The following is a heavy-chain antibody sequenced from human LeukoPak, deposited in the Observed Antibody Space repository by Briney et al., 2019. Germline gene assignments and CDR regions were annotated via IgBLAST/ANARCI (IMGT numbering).Heavy chain of an antibody. CDR2: IIPIFGTA. V-gene: IGHV1-69*13. D-gene: IGHD5-18*01. CDR1: GGTFSIYA. CDR3: ARVMVNRRYFDY. Sequence: SVTVSRTSSGGTFSIYAISWVRQAPGQGLEWVGGIIPIFGTANYAQKFQGRVTITADESTSTAYMELSSLRSEDTAVYYCARVMVNRRYFDYWGQGTLVTVSS. J-gene: IGHJ4*02.